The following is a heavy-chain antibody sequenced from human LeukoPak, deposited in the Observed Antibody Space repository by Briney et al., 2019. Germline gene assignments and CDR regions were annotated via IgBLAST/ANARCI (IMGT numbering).Heavy chain of an antibody. CDR1: GFTFSSCG. Sequence: GRSLRLSCAASGFTFSSCGMHWVRQAPGKGLEWVAVISYDGSNKYYADSVKGRFTISRDNSKNTLYLQMNSLRAEDTAVYYCAKDGGHLTTRYYFDYWGREPWSPSPQ. CDR3: AKDGGHLTTRYYFDY. V-gene: IGHV3-30*18. D-gene: IGHD4-11*01. CDR2: ISYDGSNK. J-gene: IGHJ4*02.